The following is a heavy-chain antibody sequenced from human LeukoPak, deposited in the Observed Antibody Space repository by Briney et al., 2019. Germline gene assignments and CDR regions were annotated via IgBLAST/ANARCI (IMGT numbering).Heavy chain of an antibody. CDR2: IRSSSNAV. CDR3: ARASRSGSPPQ. J-gene: IGHJ4*02. V-gene: IGHV3-48*01. D-gene: IGHD2-15*01. Sequence: GGSLRLSCAASGFTFSSYSLSWVRQAPGKGLEWVSYIRSSSNAVYYADSVKGRFTISRDDVKNSLYLQMNSLRAEDTAVYYCARASRSGSPPQWGQGTQVTVSS. CDR1: GFTFSSYS.